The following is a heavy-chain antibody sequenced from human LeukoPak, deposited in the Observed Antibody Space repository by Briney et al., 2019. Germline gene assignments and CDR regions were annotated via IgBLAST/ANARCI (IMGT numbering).Heavy chain of an antibody. CDR2: IIPIFGTA. CDR3: ASSLRDHYYYYMDV. V-gene: IGHV1-69*05. Sequence: SVKVSCKASGGTFSSYAISWVRQAPGQGLEWMGGIIPIFGTANYAQKFQGRVTITTDESTSTAYMELSSLRSEDTAVYYCASSLRDHYYYYMDVWGKGTTVTVSS. J-gene: IGHJ6*03. CDR1: GGTFSSYA.